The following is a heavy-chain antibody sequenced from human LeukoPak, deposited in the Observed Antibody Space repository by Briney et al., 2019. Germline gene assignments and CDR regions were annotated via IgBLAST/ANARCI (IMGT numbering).Heavy chain of an antibody. CDR1: GGSISSYY. D-gene: IGHD1-26*01. J-gene: IGHJ3*02. CDR3: ARKVGATDPYAFDI. V-gene: IGHV4-4*07. CDR2: IYTSGST. Sequence: PSETLSLTCTVSGGSISSYYWSWIRQPAGKGLEWLGRIYTSGSTNYNPSLKSRVTMSVDTSKNQFSLKLSSVTAADTAVYYCARKVGATDPYAFDIWGQGTMVTVSS.